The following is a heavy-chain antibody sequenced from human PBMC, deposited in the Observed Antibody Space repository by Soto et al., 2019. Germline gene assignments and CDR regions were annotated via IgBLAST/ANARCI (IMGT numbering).Heavy chain of an antibody. J-gene: IGHJ6*02. V-gene: IGHV3-33*01. CDR2: IWYDGSNK. Sequence: QVQLVESGGGVVQPGRSLRLSCAASGFTFSSYGMHWVRQAPGKGLEWVAVIWYDGSNKYYADSVTGRFTISRDNSKNTLYLQLNSLRAEDTAVYYCARVGLRWTSYYAMDVWGQGTTVTVSS. D-gene: IGHD4-17*01. CDR3: ARVGLRWTSYYAMDV. CDR1: GFTFSSYG.